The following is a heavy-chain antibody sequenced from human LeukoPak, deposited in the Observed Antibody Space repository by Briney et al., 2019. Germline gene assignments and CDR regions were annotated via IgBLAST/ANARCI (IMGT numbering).Heavy chain of an antibody. V-gene: IGHV3-23*01. CDR1: GVSFSSCA. CDR3: AKAGTSYSSSWYGMRPFDY. D-gene: IGHD6-13*01. Sequence: GGSLRLSCAASGVSFSSCAMSWVRQAPGKGLEWVSAISGSGGSTYYADSVKGRFTISRDNSKNTLYLQMNSLRAEDTAVYYCAKAGTSYSSSWYGMRPFDYWGQGTLVTVSS. CDR2: ISGSGGST. J-gene: IGHJ4*02.